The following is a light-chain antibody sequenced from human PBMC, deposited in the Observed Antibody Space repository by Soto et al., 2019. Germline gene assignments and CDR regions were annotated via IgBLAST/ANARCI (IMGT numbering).Light chain of an antibody. Sequence: EIVLTQSPATLSLSPGERATLSCRASQSVSSYLAWYQQKPGQAPRLLIYDASNRATGIPARFSGSGSGTDFTLTSSSREPEDFAVYYCQQRSNWPPALTFGGGTKVEIK. V-gene: IGKV3-11*01. CDR2: DAS. J-gene: IGKJ4*01. CDR1: QSVSSY. CDR3: QQRSNWPPALT.